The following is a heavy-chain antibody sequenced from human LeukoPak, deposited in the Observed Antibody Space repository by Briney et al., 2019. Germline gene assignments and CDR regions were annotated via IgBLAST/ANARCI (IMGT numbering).Heavy chain of an antibody. V-gene: IGHV3-66*02. CDR1: GFTVRSNY. D-gene: IGHD3-22*01. Sequence: GGSLRLSCAVSGFTVRSNYMNWVRQAPGKGLEWVSVIYSDGTTYYADSVKGRFTISRDNSKNTLYLQMNSLRAEDTAVYYCAKDVGADYYCDSSGYLDYWGQGTLVTVSS. CDR3: AKDVGADYYCDSSGYLDY. CDR2: IYSDGTT. J-gene: IGHJ4*02.